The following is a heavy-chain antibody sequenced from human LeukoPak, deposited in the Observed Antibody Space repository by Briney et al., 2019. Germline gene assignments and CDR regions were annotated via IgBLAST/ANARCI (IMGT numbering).Heavy chain of an antibody. V-gene: IGHV3-30*18. Sequence: GGSLRLSCAASGFTFSSYGMHWDRQAPGKGLEWVAVISYDGSNKYYADTVRGRFTISRDNSKNTLYLQMNSLRAEDTSVYYCAKDAYNWPEGWFYPWGQGTLVTVSS. CDR1: GFTFSSYG. D-gene: IGHD1-20*01. CDR2: ISYDGSNK. CDR3: AKDAYNWPEGWFYP. J-gene: IGHJ5*02.